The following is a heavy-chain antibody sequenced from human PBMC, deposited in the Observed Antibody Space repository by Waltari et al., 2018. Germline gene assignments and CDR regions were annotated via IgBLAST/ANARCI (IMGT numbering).Heavy chain of an antibody. Sequence: QLQLQQSGPGLVKPSESLSLTCGVSGDSMSENYWWSWVRQSPGKGLEWIGQIHRSGRTYYNPSLESRLSVSMDTSNNKFFLKLSSAIAADTAVYYCARDRGRGLYFDSWGQGTLVTVSP. V-gene: IGHV4-4*02. J-gene: IGHJ4*02. D-gene: IGHD2-15*01. CDR3: ARDRGRGLYFDS. CDR2: IHRSGRT. CDR1: GDSMSENYW.